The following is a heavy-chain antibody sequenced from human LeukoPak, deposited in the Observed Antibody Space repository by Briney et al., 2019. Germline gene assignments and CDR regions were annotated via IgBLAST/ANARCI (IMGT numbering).Heavy chain of an antibody. Sequence: KASETLSLTCAVYGGSFSGYYWSWIRQPPGKGLEWIGEINHSGSTNYNPSLKSRVTISVDTSKNQFSLKLSSVTAADTAVYYCARGLRWPDGGAFDIWGQGTMVTVSS. V-gene: IGHV4-34*01. J-gene: IGHJ3*02. CDR2: INHSGST. CDR3: ARGLRWPDGGAFDI. D-gene: IGHD1-14*01. CDR1: GGSFSGYY.